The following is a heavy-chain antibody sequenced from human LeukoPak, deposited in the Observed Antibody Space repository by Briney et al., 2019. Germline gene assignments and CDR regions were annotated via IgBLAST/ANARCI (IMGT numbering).Heavy chain of an antibody. J-gene: IGHJ3*02. CDR3: ARALGAVAGPEDAFDI. D-gene: IGHD6-19*01. CDR1: GYTFTTYI. V-gene: IGHV1-8*03. Sequence: ASVKVSCKASGYTFTTYIINWVRQASGQGLEYMGWMNPNSANTGYAQKFQGRVTITRNTSISTAYMELSSLTSEDTAVYFCARALGAVAGPEDAFDIWGQGTMVTVSS. CDR2: MNPNSANT.